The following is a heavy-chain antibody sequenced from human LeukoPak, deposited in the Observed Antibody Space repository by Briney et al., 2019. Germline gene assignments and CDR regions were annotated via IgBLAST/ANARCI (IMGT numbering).Heavy chain of an antibody. CDR2: IYYSGNT. CDR3: ARDRDYGGIDY. D-gene: IGHD4-23*01. CDR1: GGSISSHH. V-gene: IGHV4-59*11. Sequence: PSQTLSLTCTVSGGSISSHHWSWIRQPPGRGLEWIGYIYYSGNTNYNPSLKSRVTISMDTSKNQFSLRLSSVTTADTAVYYCARDRDYGGIDYWGQGTLVTVSS. J-gene: IGHJ4*02.